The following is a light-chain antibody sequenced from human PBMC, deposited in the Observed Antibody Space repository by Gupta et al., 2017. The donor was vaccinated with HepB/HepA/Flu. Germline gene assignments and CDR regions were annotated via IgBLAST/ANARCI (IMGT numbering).Light chain of an antibody. V-gene: IGKV3-11*01. CDR1: QSISSY. J-gene: IGKJ4*01. Sequence: EVVLTQSPATLSLSPGERATLSCRASQSISSYLAWYQQKPGQAPRLLIYDASNRATGIPARFSGSGSGTDFTLTISSLEPEDVAVYYCQQRNNWPLTFGGGTKVEIK. CDR2: DAS. CDR3: QQRNNWPLT.